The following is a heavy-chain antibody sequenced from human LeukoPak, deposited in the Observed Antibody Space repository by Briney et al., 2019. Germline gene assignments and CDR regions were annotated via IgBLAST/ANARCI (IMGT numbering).Heavy chain of an antibody. D-gene: IGHD1-1*01. CDR1: GGSISSYY. CDR3: AKDEGTEGWFDP. CDR2: IYTSGTT. V-gene: IGHV4-4*07. J-gene: IGHJ5*02. Sequence: SETLSLTCTVSGGSISSYYWSWIRQPAGKGLEWIGRIYTSGTTHYNPSLKSRVTMSVDTSKNQFSLKLSSVTAADTAVYYCAKDEGTEGWFDPWGQGTLVTVSS.